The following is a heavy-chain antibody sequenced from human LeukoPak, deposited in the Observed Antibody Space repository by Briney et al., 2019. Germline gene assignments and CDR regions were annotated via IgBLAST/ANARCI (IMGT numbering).Heavy chain of an antibody. J-gene: IGHJ4*02. CDR2: IIPIFGTA. Sequence: GASVKVSCKASGGTFISYAISWVRQAPGQGLEWMGGIIPIFGTANYAQKFQGRVTITADESTSTAYMELSSLRSEDTAVYYCARCSKRGHCYTFDYWGQGTLVTVSS. CDR1: GGTFISYA. CDR3: ARCSKRGHCYTFDY. V-gene: IGHV1-69*01. D-gene: IGHD2-2*02.